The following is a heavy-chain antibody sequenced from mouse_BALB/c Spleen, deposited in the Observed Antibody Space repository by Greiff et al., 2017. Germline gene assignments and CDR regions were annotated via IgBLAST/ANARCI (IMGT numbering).Heavy chain of an antibody. CDR1: GFTFSSYA. CDR3: ARDVNWFAY. CDR2: ISSGGST. Sequence: EVQGVESGGGLVKPGGSLKLSCAASGFTFSSYAMSWVRQTPEKRLEWVASISSGGSTYYPDSVMGRFTISRDYARNILYLQMSSLRSEDTAMYYCARDVNWFAYWGQGTLVTVSA. V-gene: IGHV5-6-5*01. J-gene: IGHJ3*01.